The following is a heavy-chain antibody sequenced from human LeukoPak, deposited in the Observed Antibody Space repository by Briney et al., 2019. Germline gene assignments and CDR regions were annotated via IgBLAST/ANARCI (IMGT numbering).Heavy chain of an antibody. Sequence: SQTLSLTCAVSGGSISSGGYSWSWIRQPPGKGLEWIGYIYHSGSTYYNPSLKSRVTISVDTSKNQFSLKLSSVTAADTAVYYCARETLNSRRIDYWGQGTLVTVSS. D-gene: IGHD5-24*01. J-gene: IGHJ4*02. CDR3: ARETLNSRRIDY. CDR1: GGSISSGGYS. V-gene: IGHV4-30-2*05. CDR2: IYHSGST.